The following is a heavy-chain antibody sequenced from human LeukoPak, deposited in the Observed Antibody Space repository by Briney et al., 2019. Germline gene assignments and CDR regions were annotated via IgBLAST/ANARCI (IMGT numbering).Heavy chain of an antibody. CDR1: GYTFTGYY. V-gene: IGHV1-2*02. CDR2: INPNSGDT. CDR3: ARANPLYCSSTTCLFDY. Sequence: GASMKVSCKASGYTFTGYYMHWVRQAPRQGFEWMGWINPNSGDTNYAQKFQGRVTMTRDTSISTAHMELSRLRSDDTAVYYCARANPLYCSSTTCLFDYWGQGTLVTVSS. D-gene: IGHD2-2*01. J-gene: IGHJ4*02.